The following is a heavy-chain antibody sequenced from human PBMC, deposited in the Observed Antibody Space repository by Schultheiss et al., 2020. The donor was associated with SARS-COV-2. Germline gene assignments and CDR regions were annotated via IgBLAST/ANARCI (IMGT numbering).Heavy chain of an antibody. V-gene: IGHV4-4*02. Sequence: SETLSLTCTVSGGSVSSSNWWSWVRQPPGKGLEWIGEIYHSGSTNYNPSLKSRVTISVDTSKNQFSLKLSSVTAADTAVYYCARDPAAAGTWDAFDIWGQGTMVTVSS. CDR3: ARDPAAAGTWDAFDI. D-gene: IGHD6-13*01. CDR1: GGSVSSSNW. CDR2: IYHSGST. J-gene: IGHJ3*02.